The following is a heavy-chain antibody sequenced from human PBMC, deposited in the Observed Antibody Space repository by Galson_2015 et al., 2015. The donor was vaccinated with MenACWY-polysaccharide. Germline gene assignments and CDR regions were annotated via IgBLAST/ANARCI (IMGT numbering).Heavy chain of an antibody. Sequence: SVKVSCKASGSSFSSYSFSWIRQAPGQGLEWMGRIIPIVGVPNYAQKFQGRVTMTTDTSTNTGYMELRSLRSDDTAVYYCARETRSTVVVIDYWRQGTLVTVSS. D-gene: IGHD3-10*01. CDR2: IIPIVGVP. CDR1: GSSFSSYS. V-gene: IGHV1-69*04. J-gene: IGHJ4*02. CDR3: ARETRSTVVVIDY.